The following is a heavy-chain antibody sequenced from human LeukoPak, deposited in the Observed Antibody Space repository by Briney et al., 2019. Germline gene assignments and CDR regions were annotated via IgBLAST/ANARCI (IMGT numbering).Heavy chain of an antibody. Sequence: GGSLRLSCAASGFTFSSYSMNWVRQAPGKGLEWVSAISGSGGSTYYADSVKGRFTISRDNSKNTLYLQMNSLRAEDTAVYYCAKDSDSYSFFDIWGQGTMVTVSS. V-gene: IGHV3-23*01. CDR2: ISGSGGST. J-gene: IGHJ3*02. D-gene: IGHD2-21*02. CDR3: AKDSDSYSFFDI. CDR1: GFTFSSYS.